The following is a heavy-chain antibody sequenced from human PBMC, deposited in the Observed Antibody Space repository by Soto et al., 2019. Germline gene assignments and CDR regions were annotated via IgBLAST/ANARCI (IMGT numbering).Heavy chain of an antibody. D-gene: IGHD3-10*01. J-gene: IGHJ3*02. CDR1: GFTFSSYS. Sequence: EVQLVESGGDLVQPGGSLRLSCAASGFTFSSYSMNWVRQAPGKGLEWVSYISSSSSTIYYADSVKGRFTISRDNAKNSLYLQMNSLRAEDTAVYYCARGVGTFDIWGQGTMVTVSS. V-gene: IGHV3-48*01. CDR2: ISSSSSTI. CDR3: ARGVGTFDI.